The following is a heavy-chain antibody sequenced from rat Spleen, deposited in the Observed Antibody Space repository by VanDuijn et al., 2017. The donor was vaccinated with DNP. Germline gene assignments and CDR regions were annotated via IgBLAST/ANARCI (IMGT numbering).Heavy chain of an antibody. CDR2: INKDSSTI. Sequence: EVKLVESGGGLVQPGRSLKLSCVASGFNFNDYWMGWVRQAPGKGLEWIGQINKDSSTIKYIPSLKDKITVSRDNAQNTLYLQMSKLGSEDTAIYYCVREEFGVDYWGQGVMVTVSS. V-gene: IGHV4-2*01. CDR1: GFNFNDYW. CDR3: VREEFGVDY. D-gene: IGHD4-3*01. J-gene: IGHJ2*01.